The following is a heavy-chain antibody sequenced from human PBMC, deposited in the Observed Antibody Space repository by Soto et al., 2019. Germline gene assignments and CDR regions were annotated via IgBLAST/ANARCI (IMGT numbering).Heavy chain of an antibody. V-gene: IGHV3-30-3*01. Sequence: GGSLRLSCAASGFTFSSYAMHWVRQAPGKGLEWVAVISYDGSNKYYADSVKGRFTISRDNSKNTLYLQMNSLRAEDTAVYYCARDRGYDSSGLDYWGQGTLVTVSS. CDR1: GFTFSSYA. J-gene: IGHJ4*02. D-gene: IGHD3-22*01. CDR3: ARDRGYDSSGLDY. CDR2: ISYDGSNK.